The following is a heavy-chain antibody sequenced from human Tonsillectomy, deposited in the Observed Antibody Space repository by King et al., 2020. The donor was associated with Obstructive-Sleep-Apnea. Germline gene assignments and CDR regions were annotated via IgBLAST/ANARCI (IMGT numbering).Heavy chain of an antibody. Sequence: LVESGGGLVQPGRSLRLSCAASGFTFDDYAMHWVRQAPGKGLEWVSGISWNSGNIGYADSVKGRFTISRDNAKNSLYLQMNSLRAEDTALYFCAKDTALYYYYGMDVWGQGTTVTVSS. CDR3: AKDTALYYYYGMDV. D-gene: IGHD2-21*02. J-gene: IGHJ6*02. CDR2: ISWNSGNI. V-gene: IGHV3-9*01. CDR1: GFTFDDYA.